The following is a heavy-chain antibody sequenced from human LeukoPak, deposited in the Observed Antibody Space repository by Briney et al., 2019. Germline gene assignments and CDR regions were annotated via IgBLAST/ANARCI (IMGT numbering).Heavy chain of an antibody. CDR2: INHSGST. CDR1: GGSFSAYY. Sequence: SETLSLTCAVYGGSFSAYYWSWIRQPPGKGLEWIGKINHSGSTNYNPSFKSRVTISVDTSKNQLSLKLSSVTAADTAVYYCARTTYNWKGEAFYYYYGMDVWGKGTTVTVSS. D-gene: IGHD1-1*01. J-gene: IGHJ6*04. CDR3: ARTTYNWKGEAFYYYYGMDV. V-gene: IGHV4-34*01.